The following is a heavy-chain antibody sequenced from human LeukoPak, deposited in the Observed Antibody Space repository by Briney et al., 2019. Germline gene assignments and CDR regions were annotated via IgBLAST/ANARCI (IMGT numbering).Heavy chain of an antibody. D-gene: IGHD3-22*01. J-gene: IGHJ3*02. CDR2: VFYSGTT. V-gene: IGHV4-59*11. CDR1: GGPIGSHY. CDR3: ARDYYDSRGEAFDI. Sequence: SETLSLTCTVSGGPIGSHYWSWIRQPPAKGREGIGYVFYSGTTNYNPSLKSRVTISVDTSKNQFSLKLSSVTAADTAVYYCARDYYDSRGEAFDIWGLGTMVTVSS.